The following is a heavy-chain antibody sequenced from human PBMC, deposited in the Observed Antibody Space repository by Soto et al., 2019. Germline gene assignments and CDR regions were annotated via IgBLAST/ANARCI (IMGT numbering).Heavy chain of an antibody. D-gene: IGHD3-10*01. CDR2: ISGSGGST. V-gene: IGHV3-23*01. Sequence: GGSLRLSCAASGFTFSSYAMSWVRQAPGKGLEWVSAISGSGGSTYYADSVKGRFTISRDNSKNTLYLQMNSLRAEDTAVYYCARAINRITMVRGPYYGMDVWGQGTTVTVS. CDR1: GFTFSSYA. J-gene: IGHJ6*02. CDR3: ARAINRITMVRGPYYGMDV.